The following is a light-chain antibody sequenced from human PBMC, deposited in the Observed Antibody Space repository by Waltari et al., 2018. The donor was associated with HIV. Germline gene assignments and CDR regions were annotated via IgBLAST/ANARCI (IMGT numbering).Light chain of an antibody. CDR1: RPNVRSHN. J-gene: IGLJ3*02. V-gene: IGLV1-44*01. CDR2: NTD. Sequence: QSVLTQPPSASGTPGQPISISCSGSRPNVRSHNVYWYQHIPPTAPKLIIYNTDQRPSGVPARFSASKTGTSASLAISGLQPGDEGLYYCGTWDADLDGPVFGGGTKVTVL. CDR3: GTWDADLDGPV.